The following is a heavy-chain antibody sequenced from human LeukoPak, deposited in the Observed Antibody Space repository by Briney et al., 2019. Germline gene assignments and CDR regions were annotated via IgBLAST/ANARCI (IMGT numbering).Heavy chain of an antibody. J-gene: IGHJ4*02. CDR1: GYSISSGYY. CDR2: IYHSGST. CDR3: ARHGIRGAAASFDY. D-gene: IGHD6-13*01. Sequence: SETLSLTCAVSGYSISSGYYWGWIRQPPGKGLEWIGSIYHSGSTYYNPSLKSRVTISVDTSKNQFSLKLSSVTAADTAVYYCARHGIRGAAASFDYWGQGTLVTVSS. V-gene: IGHV4-38-2*01.